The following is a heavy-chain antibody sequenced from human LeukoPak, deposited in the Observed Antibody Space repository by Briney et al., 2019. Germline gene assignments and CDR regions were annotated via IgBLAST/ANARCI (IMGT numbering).Heavy chain of an antibody. Sequence: PGGSLRLSCAASGFTFSDYYMIWIRQAPGKGLEWVSYISRSSSYTNYADSVKGRFTISRDNAKNSLYLQMNSLRAEDTAVYYCARAVGWFDPWGQGTLVTVS. D-gene: IGHD1-26*01. CDR3: ARAVGWFDP. CDR2: ISRSSSYT. V-gene: IGHV3-11*05. CDR1: GFTFSDYY. J-gene: IGHJ5*02.